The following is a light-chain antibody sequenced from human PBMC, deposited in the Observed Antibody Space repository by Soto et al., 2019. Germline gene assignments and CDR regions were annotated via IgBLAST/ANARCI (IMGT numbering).Light chain of an antibody. CDR2: LNNDGSH. CDR1: SGHSNYA. Sequence: QPVLTQSPSASASLGASVKLTCTLSSGHSNYAIAWHQQQPEKGPRYLMKLNNDGSHSKGDRIPDRFSGSSSGAERYLTIPSLQAEDESDYDYQTWDTGTSVVFGGGTQPAV. CDR3: QTWDTGTSVV. V-gene: IGLV4-69*01. J-gene: IGLJ2*01.